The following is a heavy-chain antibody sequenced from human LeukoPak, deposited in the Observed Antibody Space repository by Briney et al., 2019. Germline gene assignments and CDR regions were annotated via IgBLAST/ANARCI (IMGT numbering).Heavy chain of an antibody. V-gene: IGHV3-23*01. J-gene: IGHJ6*02. CDR2: LSGSGGST. D-gene: IGHD2-21*01. CDR3: AKALGVGVNYYYYGMDV. Sequence: PGGSLRLSCAASGFIFSSYAMSWVRQAPGKGLEWVSALSGSGGSTYYADSVKGRFTISRDNSKNTLYLQMNSLRAEDTAVYYCAKALGVGVNYYYYGMDVWGQGTTVTVSS. CDR1: GFIFSSYA.